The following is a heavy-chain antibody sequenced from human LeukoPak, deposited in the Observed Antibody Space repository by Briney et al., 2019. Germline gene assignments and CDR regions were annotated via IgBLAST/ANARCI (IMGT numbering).Heavy chain of an antibody. Sequence: KPGGSLRLSCAASGFTFSSYTMKWVRQAPGKGLEWVAVISYDGSNKYYADSVKGRFTISRDNSKNTLYLQMNSLRAEDTAVYYCARERWYDAFDIWGQGTMVTVSS. CDR3: ARERWYDAFDI. V-gene: IGHV3-30-3*01. J-gene: IGHJ3*02. D-gene: IGHD4-23*01. CDR1: GFTFSSYT. CDR2: ISYDGSNK.